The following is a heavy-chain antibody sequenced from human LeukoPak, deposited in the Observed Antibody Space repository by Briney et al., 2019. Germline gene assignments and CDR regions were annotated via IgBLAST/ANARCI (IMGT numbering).Heavy chain of an antibody. CDR2: INHSGST. Sequence: SETLSLTCAVYGGSFSGYYWSWIRQPPGKGLEWIGEINHSGSTNYNPSLKSRVTISVDTSKNQFSLKLSSVTAADTAVYYCARPNSLGYGDWGYWGQGTLVTVSS. J-gene: IGHJ4*02. D-gene: IGHD4-17*01. CDR1: GGSFSGYY. CDR3: ARPNSLGYGDWGY. V-gene: IGHV4-34*01.